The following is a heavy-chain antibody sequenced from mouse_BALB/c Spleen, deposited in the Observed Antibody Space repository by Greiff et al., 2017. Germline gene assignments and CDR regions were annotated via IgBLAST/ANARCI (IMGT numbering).Heavy chain of an antibody. J-gene: IGHJ2*01. CDR2: SRNKANDYTT. V-gene: IGHV7-1*02. CDR3: ARAYGSGYFDY. CDR1: GFTFSDFY. Sequence: EVMLVESGGGLVQPGGSLRLSCATSGFTFSDFYMEWVRQPPGKRLEWIAASRNKANDYTTEYSASVKGRFIVSRDTSQSILYLQMNALRAEDTAIYYCARAYGSGYFDYWGQGTTLTVSS. D-gene: IGHD2-2*01.